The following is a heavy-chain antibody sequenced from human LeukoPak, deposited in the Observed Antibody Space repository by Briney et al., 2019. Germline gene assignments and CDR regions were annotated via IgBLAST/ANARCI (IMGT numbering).Heavy chain of an antibody. V-gene: IGHV4-31*03. D-gene: IGHD5-18*01. J-gene: IGHJ4*02. CDR2: IYYSGST. CDR1: GGFISSGGYY. Sequence: PSETLSLTCTVSGGFISSGGYYWSWIRQHPGKGLEWIGYIYYSGSTYYNPSLKSRVTISVDTSKNQFSLKLSSVTAADTAVYYCARGAWIQLWSSFDYWGQGTLVTVSS. CDR3: ARGAWIQLWSSFDY.